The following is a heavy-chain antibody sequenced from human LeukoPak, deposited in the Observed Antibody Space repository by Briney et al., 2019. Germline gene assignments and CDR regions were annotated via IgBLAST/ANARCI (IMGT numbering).Heavy chain of an antibody. CDR1: GFTFSSYN. CDR3: ARGDFRWEMATTIAFDI. CDR2: ITSGSSYI. V-gene: IGHV3-21*01. J-gene: IGHJ3*02. Sequence: PGGSLRLSCAASGFTFSSYNMNWVRQAPGKGLEWVSSITSGSSYIYYADSVKGRFTISRDNAKNSLYLQMNSLRAEDTAVYYCARGDFRWEMATTIAFDIWGQGTMVTVSS. D-gene: IGHD5-24*01.